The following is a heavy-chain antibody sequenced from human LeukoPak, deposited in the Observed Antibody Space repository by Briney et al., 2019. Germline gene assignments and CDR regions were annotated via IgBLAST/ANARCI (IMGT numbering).Heavy chain of an antibody. CDR1: GGTFSSYA. Sequence: SVKVSCKASGGTFSSYAISWVRQAPGQGLEWMGGIIPIFGTANYAQKFQGRVTITTDESTSTAYMELSSLRSEDTAVYYCARRPSSGSHGYYYYYYMDVWGKGTTVTVSS. J-gene: IGHJ6*03. V-gene: IGHV1-69*05. D-gene: IGHD3-10*01. CDR3: ARRPSSGSHGYYYYYYMDV. CDR2: IIPIFGTA.